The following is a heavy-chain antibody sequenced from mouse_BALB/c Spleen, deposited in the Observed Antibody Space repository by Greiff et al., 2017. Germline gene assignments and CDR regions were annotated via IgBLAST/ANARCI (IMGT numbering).Heavy chain of an antibody. CDR2: ISNGGGST. J-gene: IGHJ4*01. CDR1: GFTFSSYT. Sequence: EVKLMESGGGLVQPGGSLKLSCAASGFTFSSYTMSWVRQTPEKRLEWVAYISNGGGSTYYPDTVKGRFTISRDNAKNTLYLQMSSLKSEDTAMYYCARDFPMDYWGQGTSVTVSS. CDR3: ARDFPMDY. V-gene: IGHV5-12-2*01.